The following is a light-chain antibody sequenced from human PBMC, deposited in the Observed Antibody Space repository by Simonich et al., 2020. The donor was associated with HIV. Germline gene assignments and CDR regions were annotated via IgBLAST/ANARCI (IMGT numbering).Light chain of an antibody. J-gene: IGKJ1*01. CDR1: QSLLHSNGYNY. CDR2: LGS. Sequence: DIVMTQSPLSLSVTPGEPASISCRSSQSLLHSNGYNYLDWYLQKPGQSPQLLIYLGSNRASGVPDRVSGSGSGTDFTLKISRVEAEDVGVYYCMQALQTWTFGQGTKVEIK. CDR3: MQALQTWT. V-gene: IGKV2-28*01.